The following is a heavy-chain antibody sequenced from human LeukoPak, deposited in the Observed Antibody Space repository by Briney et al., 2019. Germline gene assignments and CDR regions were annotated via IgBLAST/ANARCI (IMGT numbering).Heavy chain of an antibody. J-gene: IGHJ4*02. CDR2: ISSSSRYI. CDR1: GFTFSSYS. CDR3: AREMSYYDSSRFDY. Sequence: GGSLRLSCAASGFTFSSYSMNWVRQAPGKGLEWVSSISSSSRYIYYADSVKGRFTISRDNAKNSLYLQMNSLRAEDTAVYYCAREMSYYDSSRFDYWGQGTLVTVSS. V-gene: IGHV3-21*01. D-gene: IGHD3-22*01.